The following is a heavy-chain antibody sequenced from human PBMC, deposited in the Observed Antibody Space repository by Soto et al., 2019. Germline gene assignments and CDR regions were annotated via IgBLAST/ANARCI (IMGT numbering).Heavy chain of an antibody. V-gene: IGHV6-1*01. CDR1: GDSVSSNSAA. Sequence: SQTLSLTCAISGDSVSSNSAAWNWIRQSPSRGLEWLGRTYYRSKWYYGYAVSVKSRIAIKPDTSKNQFSLQLNSVTPEDTAVYSWARKHSSPPSDRDVGGKGNTVTVS. J-gene: IGHJ6*03. CDR3: ARKHSSPPSDRDV. D-gene: IGHD3-22*01. CDR2: TYYRSKWYY.